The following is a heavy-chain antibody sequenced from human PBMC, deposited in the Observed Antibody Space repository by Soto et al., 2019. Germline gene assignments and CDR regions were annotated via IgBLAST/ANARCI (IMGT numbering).Heavy chain of an antibody. J-gene: IGHJ5*02. Sequence: GGSLRLSCAASGFTFSSYSMNCVRQAPGKGLEGVANGKFDESEQYYVDSVNGRFTISTDNAKSSVYLQMDSLRVEDTALYYCATLTVTRPTWLEPWGQGTLVTVPS. CDR3: ATLTVTRPTWLEP. D-gene: IGHD4-17*01. V-gene: IGHV3-7*01. CDR2: GKFDESEQ. CDR1: GFTFSSYS.